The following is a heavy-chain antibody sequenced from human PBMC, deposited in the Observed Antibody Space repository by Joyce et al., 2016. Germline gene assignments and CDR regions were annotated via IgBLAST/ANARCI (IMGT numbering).Heavy chain of an antibody. V-gene: IGHV4-59*01. CDR2: GHSTGTI. Sequence: QVQLQESGPGLVKPSETLSLTCSVSGGSISGFYWSWIRQPPGKGLQYLGYGHSTGTINYNPALNGRLTISVDTSKNQFSLTLTSMTAADTAVYYCARIRSHCTTRRCQFEFDHWGQGTLVTVSS. CDR1: GGSISGFY. J-gene: IGHJ4*02. CDR3: ARIRSHCTTRRCQFEFDH. D-gene: IGHD2/OR15-2a*01.